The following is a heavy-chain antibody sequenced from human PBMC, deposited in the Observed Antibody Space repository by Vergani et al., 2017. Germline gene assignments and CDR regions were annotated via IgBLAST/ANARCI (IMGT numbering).Heavy chain of an antibody. J-gene: IGHJ6*03. CDR2: IYWNDDQ. D-gene: IGHD1-7*01. Sequence: QITLKESGPTLVKPTQTLTLTCTFSGFSLNTRGVSVACIRQPPGKALDWLALIYWNDDQHYSPSLNNRVTITKDTSKNQVVLTMTNMDYVDTGTYYCVYRKTWGGTTGCFYPFYYYFYMDVCGKETTVAVSS. CDR3: VYRKTWGGTTGCFYPFYYYFYMDV. CDR1: GFSLNTRGVS. V-gene: IGHV2-5*04.